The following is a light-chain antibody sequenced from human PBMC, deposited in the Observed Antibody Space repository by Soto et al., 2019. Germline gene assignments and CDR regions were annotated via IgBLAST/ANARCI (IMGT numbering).Light chain of an antibody. V-gene: IGKV2-28*01. CDR3: MQVLQTPQT. CDR2: LGS. Sequence: DIVMTQSPLSLPVTPGEPAAISCRSSQSLLHKNGYNYLDWYLQKPGQSPQLLIFLGSNRASGVPDRFSGSGSGTEFTLKITRVEAEDVGVDYCMQVLQTPQTFGQGTKVEI. J-gene: IGKJ1*01. CDR1: QSLLHKNGYNY.